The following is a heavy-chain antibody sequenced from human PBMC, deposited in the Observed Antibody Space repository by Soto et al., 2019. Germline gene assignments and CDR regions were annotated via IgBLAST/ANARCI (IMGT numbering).Heavy chain of an antibody. J-gene: IGHJ3*02. CDR1: GYTFTSYG. Sequence: ASVKVSCKASGYTFTSYGISWVRQAPGQGLEWMGWISAYNGNTNYAQKLQGRVTMTTDTSTSTAYMELRSLRSDDTAVYYCARGYYDFWSGVSLSSFEIWGQGTMVTGSS. D-gene: IGHD3-3*01. CDR2: ISAYNGNT. CDR3: ARGYYDFWSGVSLSSFEI. V-gene: IGHV1-18*01.